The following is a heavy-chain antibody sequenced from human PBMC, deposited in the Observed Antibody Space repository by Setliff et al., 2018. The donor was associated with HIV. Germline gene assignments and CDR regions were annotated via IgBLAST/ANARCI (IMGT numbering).Heavy chain of an antibody. CDR3: ARNWFGDYYGMDV. J-gene: IGHJ6*02. D-gene: IGHD3-10*01. V-gene: IGHV3-7*01. CDR1: GFTFNNNG. Sequence: PGGSLRLSCAASGFTFNNNGMHWVRQAPGKGLEWVANIQESGHEKYYVDSVKGRFTISRDNAERSLYLQMNSLRADDTAVYYCARNWFGDYYGMDVWGQGTTVTVSS. CDR2: IQESGHEK.